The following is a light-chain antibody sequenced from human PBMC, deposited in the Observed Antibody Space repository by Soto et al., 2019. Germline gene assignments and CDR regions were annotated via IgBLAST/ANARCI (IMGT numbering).Light chain of an antibody. CDR2: GAS. V-gene: IGKV3-20*01. CDR3: QQYGSSCT. CDR1: QSVSSSY. J-gene: IGKJ3*01. Sequence: ELVLTQSPGTLSLSPGERATLSCRASQSVSSSYLDWYQPKPGQAPRLLIYGASSRATRIPDRFSGSGSGTDFTLTVSRLEPEDLAVYYCQQYGSSCTFGPGPKVDIK.